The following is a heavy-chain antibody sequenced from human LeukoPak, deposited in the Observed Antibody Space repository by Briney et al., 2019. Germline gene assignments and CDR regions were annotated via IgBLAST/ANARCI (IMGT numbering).Heavy chain of an antibody. V-gene: IGHV3-7*01. D-gene: IGHD3-22*01. CDR2: IKQDGSEK. Sequence: PGGSLRLSCAASGFTFSSYWMSWVRQAPGKGLEWVANIKQDGSEKYYVDSVKGRLTISRDNAKNSLYLQMNSLRAEDTAVYYCARWDEDYYDSSGSFDYWGQGTLVTVSS. CDR1: GFTFSSYW. J-gene: IGHJ4*02. CDR3: ARWDEDYYDSSGSFDY.